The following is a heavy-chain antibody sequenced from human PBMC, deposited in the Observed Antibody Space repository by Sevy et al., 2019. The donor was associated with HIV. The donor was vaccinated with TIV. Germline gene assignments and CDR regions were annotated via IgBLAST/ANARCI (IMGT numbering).Heavy chain of an antibody. CDR3: ARDRKVLLVVYAIPFDAFDI. D-gene: IGHD2-8*02. Sequence: GGSLRLSCTASGFTFSSHAMHWVRQGPGKGPEWVAFIRNDGSHEYYADSVKGRFTISRDNSKNTLYLQMNSLRPEDTAVYYCARDRKVLLVVYAIPFDAFDIWGQWTMVTVSS. CDR1: GFTFSSHA. CDR2: IRNDGSHE. J-gene: IGHJ3*02. V-gene: IGHV3-30*02.